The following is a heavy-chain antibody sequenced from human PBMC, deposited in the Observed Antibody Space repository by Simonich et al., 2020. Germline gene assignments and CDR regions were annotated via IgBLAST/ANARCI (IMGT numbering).Heavy chain of an antibody. CDR1: GFTFDDYA. D-gene: IGHD6-13*01. Sequence: EVQLVESGGGLVQPDRSLRLSCAASGFTFDDYAMHWVRQAPGKGWEGVAGISWKSGSIGYADSVKGRFTISRDNAKNSLYLQMNSLRAEDTALYYCAKDVAAAGTEYFQHWGQGTLVTVSS. J-gene: IGHJ1*01. V-gene: IGHV3-9*01. CDR3: AKDVAAAGTEYFQH. CDR2: ISWKSGSI.